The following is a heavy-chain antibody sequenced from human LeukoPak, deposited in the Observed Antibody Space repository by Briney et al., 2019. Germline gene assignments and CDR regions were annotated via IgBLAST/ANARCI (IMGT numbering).Heavy chain of an antibody. CDR2: FYSSGSY. Sequence: SETLSLTCTVSGGSISNYYWSWIRQPAGQGLEWIGRFYSSGSYNYNPSLKSRVTMSVDTSKNQFSLRLSSVTAADTAVYYCARLFPATGTPYYYIMDVWGQGTTVTVSS. CDR1: GGSISNYY. V-gene: IGHV4-4*07. J-gene: IGHJ6*02. D-gene: IGHD6-13*01. CDR3: ARLFPATGTPYYYIMDV.